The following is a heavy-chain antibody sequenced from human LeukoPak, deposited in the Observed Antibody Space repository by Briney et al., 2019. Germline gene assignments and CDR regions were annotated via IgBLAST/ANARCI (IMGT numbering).Heavy chain of an antibody. CDR2: ISGSGGNT. D-gene: IGHD3-22*01. CDR1: GFIFSSYA. Sequence: GGALRLSCAASGFIFSSYAMNWVRQAPGKGLEWISSISGSGGNTYYADSVKGRFTISRDNSKNTLYLQMNSLRAEDTAVYYCAKSTYYYDSSGYYYVGDAFDIWGQGTMVTVSS. V-gene: IGHV3-23*01. J-gene: IGHJ3*02. CDR3: AKSTYYYDSSGYYYVGDAFDI.